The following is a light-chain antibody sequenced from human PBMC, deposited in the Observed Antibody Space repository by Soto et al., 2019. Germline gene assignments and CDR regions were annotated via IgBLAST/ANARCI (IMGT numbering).Light chain of an antibody. Sequence: EIVLTQSPGTLSLSLGERATLSCRASQSVSSSYFAWYQKKPGQAPRLLIYDAFSRATGIPDRYSGSGSGTDFTLSISRLEPEDFAVYYCQQYETSPYAFGQGTQLEI. V-gene: IGKV3-20*01. CDR3: QQYETSPYA. J-gene: IGKJ2*01. CDR1: QSVSSSY. CDR2: DAF.